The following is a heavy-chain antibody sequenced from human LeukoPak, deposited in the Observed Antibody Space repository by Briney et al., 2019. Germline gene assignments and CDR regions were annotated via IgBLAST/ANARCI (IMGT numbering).Heavy chain of an antibody. CDR3: ASSEMVRGDIDRTTC. CDR2: IIPIFGTA. V-gene: IGHV1-69*06. J-gene: IGHJ4*02. CDR1: GGTFSSYA. Sequence: GASVKVSCKASGGTFSSYAISWVRQAPGQGLEWMGGIIPIFGTANYAQKFQDRVTITADKSTSTAYMELSSLRSEDTAVYYCASSEMVRGDIDRTTCWGQGTLVTVSS. D-gene: IGHD3-10*01.